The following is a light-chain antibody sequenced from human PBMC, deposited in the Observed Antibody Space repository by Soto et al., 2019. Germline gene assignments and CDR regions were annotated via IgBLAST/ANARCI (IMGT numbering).Light chain of an antibody. CDR1: QSVSSY. CDR2: DAS. J-gene: IGKJ3*01. Sequence: EIVLTQSPATLSLSPGERATLSCRASQSVSSYLAWYQQKPGQAPRLLIYDASNRATGIPARFSGSGSGTDFTLTISSLEPEDFAVYYCQQRSNWPHLTFRPGTKVDIK. CDR3: QQRSNWPHLT. V-gene: IGKV3-11*01.